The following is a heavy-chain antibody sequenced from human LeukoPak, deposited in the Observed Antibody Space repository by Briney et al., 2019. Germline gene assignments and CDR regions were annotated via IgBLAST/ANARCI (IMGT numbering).Heavy chain of an antibody. Sequence: ASVKVSCTASGYTFTSYAMHWGRQAPGQRLEWRGWINAGNGNTKYSQKFQGRVTITRDTSASTAYMELSSLRAEDTAVYYCARVSEAQVGATPNDAFDIWGQGTMVTVSS. V-gene: IGHV1-3*01. J-gene: IGHJ3*02. CDR3: ARVSEAQVGATPNDAFDI. CDR1: GYTFTSYA. CDR2: INAGNGNT. D-gene: IGHD1-26*01.